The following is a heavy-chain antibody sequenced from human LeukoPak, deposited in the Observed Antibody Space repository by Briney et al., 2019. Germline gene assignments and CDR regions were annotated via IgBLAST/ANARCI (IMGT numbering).Heavy chain of an antibody. CDR2: IYYIGST. CDR1: VGSISRYY. V-gene: IGHV4-59*08. Sequence: PSEALSVTYTVSVGSISRYYRSWMRQPPGKGLEGMFYIYYIGSTNYNPSLKSRVTISVDTSKNQFSLKLSSVTAADTAVYYCSRLVHYNPYYMDVWGKRTTVTVSS. D-gene: IGHD6-6*01. CDR3: SRLVHYNPYYMDV. J-gene: IGHJ6*03.